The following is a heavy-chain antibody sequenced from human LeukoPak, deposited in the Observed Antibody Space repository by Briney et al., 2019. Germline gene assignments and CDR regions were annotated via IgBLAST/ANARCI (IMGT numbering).Heavy chain of an antibody. Sequence: QSGGSLRLSCAASGFTFSRYWMHWVRQVPGKGLVWVSRINSVGSSTSYAESVEGRFTISRDNAKNTLYLQMNSLRAEDTAVYYCARRPDGGDDYFEFWGQGALVTVSS. CDR3: ARRPDGGDDYFEF. CDR2: INSVGSST. J-gene: IGHJ4*02. D-gene: IGHD1-14*01. CDR1: GFTFSRYW. V-gene: IGHV3-74*01.